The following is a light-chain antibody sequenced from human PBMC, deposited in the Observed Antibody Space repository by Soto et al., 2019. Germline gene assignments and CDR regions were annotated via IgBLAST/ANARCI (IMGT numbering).Light chain of an antibody. CDR1: SSTVGAGYE. J-gene: IGLJ1*01. V-gene: IGLV1-40*01. Sequence: QSVLTQPPSVSGAPGQLVTISCIGGSSTVGAGYEVHWYQQLPATVPKLLISRNTYRPSGVPDRFSGSRSASSASLTMTGLHAEDEDDYYCQSYDSSRSGSFFGTGTKLTVL. CDR2: RNT. CDR3: QSYDSSRSGSF.